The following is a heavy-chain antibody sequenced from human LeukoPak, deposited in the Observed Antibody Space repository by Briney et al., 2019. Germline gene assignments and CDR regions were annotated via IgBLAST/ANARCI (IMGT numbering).Heavy chain of an antibody. CDR3: ARGLRFLEWLLSPLDY. CDR1: GFTFSSYA. J-gene: IGHJ4*02. Sequence: GGSLRLSCAASGFTFSSYAMHWVRQAPGKGLEWVAVISYDGSNKYYADSVKGRFTISRDNSKNTLYLQMTSLRAEDTAVYYCARGLRFLEWLLSPLDYWGQGTLVTVSS. V-gene: IGHV3-30-3*01. D-gene: IGHD3-3*01. CDR2: ISYDGSNK.